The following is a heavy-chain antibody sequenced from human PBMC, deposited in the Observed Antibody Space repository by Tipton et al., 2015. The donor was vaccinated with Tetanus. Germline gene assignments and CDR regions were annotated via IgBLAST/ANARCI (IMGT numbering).Heavy chain of an antibody. D-gene: IGHD6-13*01. Sequence: TLSLTCTVSGGSISSYYWSWIRQPPGKGLEWIGYIYYSGSTNYNPSLKSRVTISVDTSKNQFSLKLSSVTAADTAVYYCARSYSSSWYYYGMDVWGQGTTVTASS. CDR1: GGSISSYY. J-gene: IGHJ6*02. V-gene: IGHV4-59*01. CDR2: IYYSGST. CDR3: ARSYSSSWYYYGMDV.